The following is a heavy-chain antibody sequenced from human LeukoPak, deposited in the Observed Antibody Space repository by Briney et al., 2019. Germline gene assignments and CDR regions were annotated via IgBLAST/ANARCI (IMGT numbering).Heavy chain of an antibody. CDR2: IYPSGNT. J-gene: IGHJ6*03. V-gene: IGHV4-61*02. CDR3: ARDGSETYYYYMDV. D-gene: IGHD1-14*01. CDR1: GGSISSVGYY. Sequence: SQTLSLTCTVSGGSISSVGYYWSWLRQPAGKALEWIGRIYPSGNTMYNPSLTSRVTISVDTSKNQFSLKLNSVTAADTAVYYCARDGSETYYYYMDVWGKGTTVTISS.